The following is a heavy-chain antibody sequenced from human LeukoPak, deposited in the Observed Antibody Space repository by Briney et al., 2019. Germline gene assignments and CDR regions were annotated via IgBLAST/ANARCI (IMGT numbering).Heavy chain of an antibody. Sequence: ASVKVSCKASGYTFTSYYMHWVRQAPGQGLEWMGIINPSGGSTSYAQKFQGRVTMARDTSTSTVYMELSSLRSEDTAVYYCSWSYSSGWYGGEWGQGTLVTVSS. CDR2: INPSGGST. CDR3: SWSYSSGWYGGE. CDR1: GYTFTSYY. V-gene: IGHV1-46*03. J-gene: IGHJ4*02. D-gene: IGHD6-19*01.